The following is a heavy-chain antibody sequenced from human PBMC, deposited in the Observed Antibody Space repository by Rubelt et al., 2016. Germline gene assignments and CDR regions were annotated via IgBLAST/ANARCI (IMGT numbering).Heavy chain of an antibody. V-gene: IGHV3-33*01. CDR2: IWYDGSNK. D-gene: IGHD7-27*01. J-gene: IGHJ4*02. Sequence: APGKGLEWVAVIWYDGSNKYYADSVKGRFTISRDNSKNTLYLQMNSLRAEDTAAYYCARNWGRLFYFDYWGQGTLVTVSS. CDR3: ARNWGRLFYFDY.